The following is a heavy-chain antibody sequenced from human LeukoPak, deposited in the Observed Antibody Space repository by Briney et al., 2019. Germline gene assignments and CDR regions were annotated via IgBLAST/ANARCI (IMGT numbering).Heavy chain of an antibody. D-gene: IGHD6-19*01. V-gene: IGHV3-48*01. CDR2: ISTSPGVI. CDR3: AKHSSGWKRDAFDI. CDR1: GFTFSTYS. J-gene: IGHJ3*02. Sequence: PGGSLRLSCTASGFTFSTYSMNWVRQAPGKGLEWVSYISTSPGVIHYADSVKGRFTISRDNSKNTLYLQMNSLRAEDTALYYCAKHSSGWKRDAFDIWGQGTVVTVSS.